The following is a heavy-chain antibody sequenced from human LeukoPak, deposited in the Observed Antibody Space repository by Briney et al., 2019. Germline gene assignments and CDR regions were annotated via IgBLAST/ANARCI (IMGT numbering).Heavy chain of an antibody. J-gene: IGHJ3*02. V-gene: IGHV4-34*01. Sequence: SETLSLTCAVYGGSFSGYYWSWIRQPLGKGLEWIGEINHSGSTNYNPSLKSRVTISVDTSKNQFSLKLSSVTAADTAVYYCARPTYYYGSGSYFLGAFDIWGQGTMVTVSS. CDR3: ARPTYYYGSGSYFLGAFDI. CDR1: GGSFSGYY. CDR2: INHSGST. D-gene: IGHD3-10*01.